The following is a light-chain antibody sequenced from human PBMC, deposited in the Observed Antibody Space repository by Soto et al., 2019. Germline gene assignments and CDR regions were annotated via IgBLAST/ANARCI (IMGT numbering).Light chain of an antibody. CDR3: QQYNNWPRT. CDR2: GAS. Sequence: EILMTQSPATLSVSPGERATLSCRASQSVGSQLAWYQQKPGQAPRLLIYGASTRATGIPARFSGSGSGTDFTFTISSLQSEDSAVYYCQQYNNWPRTFGQGTKVETK. V-gene: IGKV3-15*01. J-gene: IGKJ1*01. CDR1: QSVGSQ.